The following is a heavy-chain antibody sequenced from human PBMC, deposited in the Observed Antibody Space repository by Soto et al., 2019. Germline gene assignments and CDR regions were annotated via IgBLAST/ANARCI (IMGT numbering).Heavy chain of an antibody. CDR1: GYTFTTYA. D-gene: IGHD2-15*01. CDR3: ARDSGGSSYWDP. J-gene: IGHJ5*02. V-gene: IGHV1-3*01. CDR2: INAGNGNT. Sequence: ASVKVSCKASGYTFTTYAIHWERQAPGQRLEWMGWINAGNGNTKYPQKFQGRVTINRDTSANTAYMGLSSLRSGDTAVYYCARDSGGSSYWDPWGHGTLVTPSS.